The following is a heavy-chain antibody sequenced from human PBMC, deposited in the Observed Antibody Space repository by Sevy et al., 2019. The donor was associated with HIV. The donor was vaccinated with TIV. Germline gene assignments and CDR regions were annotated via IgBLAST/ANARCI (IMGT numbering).Heavy chain of an antibody. J-gene: IGHJ4*02. D-gene: IGHD5-12*01. CDR1: GGSISSGDYY. Sequence: SETLSLTCTVSGGSISSGDYYWSWIRQPPGKGLEWIGYIYYSGSTYYNPSLKSRVTISVDTSKNQFSLKLSSVTAADTAVYYCARDAQLRGYSGYDLYSDYWGQGTLVTVSS. CDR2: IYYSGST. V-gene: IGHV4-30-4*01. CDR3: ARDAQLRGYSGYDLYSDY.